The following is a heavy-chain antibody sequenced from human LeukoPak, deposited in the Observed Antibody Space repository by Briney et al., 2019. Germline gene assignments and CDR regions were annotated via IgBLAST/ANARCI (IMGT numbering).Heavy chain of an antibody. D-gene: IGHD3-3*01. CDR3: ARSGYRYYFDY. CDR1: GGSISSYY. CDR2: IYYSGST. V-gene: IGHV4-59*08. J-gene: IGHJ4*02. Sequence: SESLSLTCTVSGGSISSYYWSWIRQPPGKGLEWIGYIYYSGSTNYNPSLKSRVTISVDTSKNQFSLKLSSVTAADTAVYYCARSGYRYYFDYWGQGTLVTVS.